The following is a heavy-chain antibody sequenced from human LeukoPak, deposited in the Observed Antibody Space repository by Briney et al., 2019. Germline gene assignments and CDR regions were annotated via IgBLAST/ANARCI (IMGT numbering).Heavy chain of an antibody. J-gene: IGHJ4*02. V-gene: IGHV3-23*01. CDR2: IFGSGGSP. Sequence: QAGGSLRLPCEASGFTFGSHAMYWVRQAPGKGLEWVAGIFGSGGSPHYADSVKGRFTISRDNSRNTVYLQINSLRAEDTAVYYCGKTTVGYSSGQKPAWPVDYWGQGTLVTVSS. CDR3: GKTTVGYSSGQKPAWPVDY. D-gene: IGHD5-18*01. CDR1: GFTFGSHA.